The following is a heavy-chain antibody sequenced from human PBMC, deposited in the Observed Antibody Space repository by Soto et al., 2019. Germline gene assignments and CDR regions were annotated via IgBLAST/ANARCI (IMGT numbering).Heavy chain of an antibody. CDR1: GGSISSFY. CDR2: IYYSGST. D-gene: IGHD2-8*01. V-gene: IGHV4-59*08. Sequence: SETLSLTCTVSGGSISSFYWSWIRQPPGKGLEWIGYIYYSGSTNYNPSLMSRVTISVDTSKNQFSLKLSSVTAADTAVYYCARFGLYGGNWFDPCGQGTLVTVSS. CDR3: ARFGLYGGNWFDP. J-gene: IGHJ5*02.